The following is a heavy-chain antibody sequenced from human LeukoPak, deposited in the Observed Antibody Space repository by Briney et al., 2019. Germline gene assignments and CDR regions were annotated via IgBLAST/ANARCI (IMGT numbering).Heavy chain of an antibody. D-gene: IGHD3-10*01. J-gene: IGHJ5*02. CDR2: MNPNSGNT. CDR1: GYTFTSYD. Sequence: ASVKVSCKASGYTFTSYDINWVRQATGQGLEWMGWMNPNSGNTGYAQKFQGRVTITRNTSISTAYMELSSLRSEDTAVYYCARCRSGGYRFDPWGQGTLVTVSS. CDR3: ARCRSGGYRFDP. V-gene: IGHV1-8*03.